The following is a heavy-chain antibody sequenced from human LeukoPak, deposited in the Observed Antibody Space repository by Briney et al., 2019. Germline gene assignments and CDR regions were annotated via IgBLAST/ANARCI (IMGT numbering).Heavy chain of an antibody. CDR3: ARIGGGSGWRYDY. J-gene: IGHJ4*02. D-gene: IGHD6-19*01. V-gene: IGHV1-2*02. CDR2: INPHSGGT. Sequence: ASVKVSCKASGYTFTGYYMHWVRQAPGQGLEWMGWINPHSGGTNYAQKFQGRVTMTRDMSTSTVYMELSSLRSEDTAVYCCARIGGGSGWRYDYWGQGTLVTVSS. CDR1: GYTFTGYY.